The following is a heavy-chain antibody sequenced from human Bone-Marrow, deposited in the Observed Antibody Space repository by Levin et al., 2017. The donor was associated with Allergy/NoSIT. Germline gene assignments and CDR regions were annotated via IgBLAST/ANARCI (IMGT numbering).Heavy chain of an antibody. V-gene: IGHV3-7*01. D-gene: IGHD2-21*01. CDR1: GFTFSSYW. CDR2: IKEDGSEE. Sequence: LSLTCAASGFTFSSYWMNWVRQAPGKGLEWVANIKEDGSEEYYVDSVKGRFTISRDNAKNSLYLQMNNLRAEDTAVYYCARGVLWKEFWGQGTLVIVSS. CDR3: ARGVLWKEF. J-gene: IGHJ4*02.